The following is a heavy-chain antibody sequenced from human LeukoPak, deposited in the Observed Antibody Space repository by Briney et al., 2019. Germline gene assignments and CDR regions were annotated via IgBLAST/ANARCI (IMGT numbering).Heavy chain of an antibody. CDR1: GYSFTNYW. CDR2: IYPVDSDT. V-gene: IGHV5-51*01. CDR3: ARLDGSSRPFDY. D-gene: IGHD3-10*01. Sequence: GESLKISCKGSGYSFTNYWIGWVRQVPGKGLEWTGIIYPVDSDTRYSPSFQGQVTISADKSINTAYLQWSSLKASDTAMYYCARLDGSSRPFDYWGQGTLVTVSS. J-gene: IGHJ4*02.